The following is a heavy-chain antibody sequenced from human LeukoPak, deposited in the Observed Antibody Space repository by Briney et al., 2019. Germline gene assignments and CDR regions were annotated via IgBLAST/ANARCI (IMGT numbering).Heavy chain of an antibody. D-gene: IGHD2-8*01. CDR2: TYFRSKWYN. CDR1: GDSVSSNSAA. J-gene: IGHJ5*02. CDR3: VRDHGNWFDP. V-gene: IGHV6-1*01. Sequence: SQTLSLTCAISGDSVSSNSAAWNWIRQSPSRGLEWLGRTYFRSKWYNDYAPSVKSRIVVNPDTSKNHFSLQLNSVTPEDTAVYYCVRDHGNWFDPWGQGILVTVSP.